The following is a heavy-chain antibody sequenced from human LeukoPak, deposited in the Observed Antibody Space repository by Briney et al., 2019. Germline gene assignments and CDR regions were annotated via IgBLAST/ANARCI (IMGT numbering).Heavy chain of an antibody. V-gene: IGHV3-23*01. CDR2: ISGSGGST. J-gene: IGHJ6*02. CDR3: ARDRNPHLWDYYYGMDV. D-gene: IGHD1-14*01. CDR1: GFTFSSYA. Sequence: GGSLRLSCAASGFTFSSYAMSWVRQAPGKGLEWVSAISGSGGSTYYADSVKGRFTISRDNSKNTLYLQMNSLRAEDTAVYYCARDRNPHLWDYYYGMDVWGQGTTVTVSS.